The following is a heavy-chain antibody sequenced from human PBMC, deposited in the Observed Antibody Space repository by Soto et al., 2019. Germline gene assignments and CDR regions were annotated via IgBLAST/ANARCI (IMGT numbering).Heavy chain of an antibody. CDR1: GFTFSSYC. CDR2: ISYDGSNK. CDR3: AKTAAMVTLYYYYYGMDV. Sequence: PGGSLRLSCAASGFTFSSYCMHWVRQAPGKGLEWVAVISYDGSNKYYADSVKGRFTISRDNSKNTLYLQMNSLRAEDTAVYYCAKTAAMVTLYYYYYGMDVWGQGTTVTVSS. J-gene: IGHJ6*02. D-gene: IGHD5-18*01. V-gene: IGHV3-30*18.